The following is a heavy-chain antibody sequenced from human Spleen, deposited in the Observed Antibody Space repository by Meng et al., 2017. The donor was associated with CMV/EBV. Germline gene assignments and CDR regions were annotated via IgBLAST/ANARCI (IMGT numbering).Heavy chain of an antibody. D-gene: IGHD2-2*01. CDR1: GLIVSNEY. CDR3: SRDLGVVPAAMAGGDY. J-gene: IGHJ4*02. V-gene: IGHV3-66*03. CDR2: IYSCGKT. Sequence: GESLKISCAVSGLIVSNEYMIWVRQAPGKGIEWVASIYSCGKTYYAESVKGRFSISGDNSKNSLYLQMNSLRAEDTAVYYCSRDLGVVPAAMAGGDYWGQGTLVTVSS.